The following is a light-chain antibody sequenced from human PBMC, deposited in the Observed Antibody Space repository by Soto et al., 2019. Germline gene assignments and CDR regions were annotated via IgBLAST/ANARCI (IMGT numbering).Light chain of an antibody. CDR2: DAS. CDR3: QQYNSVSLLT. V-gene: IGKV1-5*01. Sequence: DIQMTQSPSTLSASVGDRLTITCRASQGVSWWLAWYQQKPGKAPKLLIYDASTLESGVPLRFSGSGSGTEFTLTISSLQPDDVATYYCQQYNSVSLLTFGGGTKVDIK. CDR1: QGVSWW. J-gene: IGKJ4*01.